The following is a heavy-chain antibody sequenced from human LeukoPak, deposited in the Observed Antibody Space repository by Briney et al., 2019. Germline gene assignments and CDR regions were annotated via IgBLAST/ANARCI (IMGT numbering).Heavy chain of an antibody. Sequence: GGSLRLSCAASGFTFSSYSMNWVRQAPGKGLEWVSYISSSGSTLYYADSVKGRFTISRDNAKNSLYLQMNSLRAEDTAVYYCARGGAYSGSYFSYWGQGTLVTVSS. CDR1: GFTFSSYS. D-gene: IGHD1-26*01. CDR3: ARGGAYSGSYFSY. V-gene: IGHV3-48*04. CDR2: ISSSGSTL. J-gene: IGHJ4*02.